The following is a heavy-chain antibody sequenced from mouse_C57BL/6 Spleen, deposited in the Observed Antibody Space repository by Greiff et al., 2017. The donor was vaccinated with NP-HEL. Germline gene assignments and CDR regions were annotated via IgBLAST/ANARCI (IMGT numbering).Heavy chain of an antibody. CDR1: GFSLTSYG. CDR2: IWSDGST. V-gene: IGHV2-6-1*01. J-gene: IGHJ4*01. CDR3: ARHDLWLPLSMDY. D-gene: IGHD2-2*01. Sequence: VQLKESGPGLVAPSQSLSITCTVSGFSLTSYGVHWVRQPPGKGLEWLVVIWSDGSTTYNSALKSRLRISKDNSKSQDFLKMNSLQTDDTALYSCARHDLWLPLSMDYWGQGTSLTVS.